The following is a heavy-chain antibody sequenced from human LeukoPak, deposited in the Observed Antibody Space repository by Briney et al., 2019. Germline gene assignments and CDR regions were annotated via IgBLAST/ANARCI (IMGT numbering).Heavy chain of an antibody. CDR3: ARQQYIVPYCSSTSCYSREVWFDP. J-gene: IGHJ5*02. Sequence: SETLSLTCTVSGGSISSYYWSWIRQPPGKGLEWIGYIYTSGSTNYHPSLKRRVTISVDTSKNQFSLMLSSVTAADTAVYYCARQQYIVPYCSSTSCYSREVWFDPWGQGTLVTVSS. V-gene: IGHV4-4*09. CDR1: GGSISSYY. D-gene: IGHD2-2*01. CDR2: IYTSGST.